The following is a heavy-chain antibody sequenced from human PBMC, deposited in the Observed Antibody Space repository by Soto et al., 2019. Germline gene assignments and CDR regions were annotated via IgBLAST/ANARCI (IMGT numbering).Heavy chain of an antibody. CDR2: IWYDGNTK. V-gene: IGHV3-33*06. J-gene: IGHJ4*02. CDR1: GSTFSNYG. CDR3: ANVYNYYGSWF. D-gene: IGHD3-10*01. Sequence: QVQLVESGGGVVQPGRSLRLSCAASGSTFSNYGMHWVRQAPGKGLEWVAVIWYDGNTKFYPDSVKGRFTISRDNSKNTLYLQMNSLRAEDTAVYYWANVYNYYGSWFWGQGTLVTVSS.